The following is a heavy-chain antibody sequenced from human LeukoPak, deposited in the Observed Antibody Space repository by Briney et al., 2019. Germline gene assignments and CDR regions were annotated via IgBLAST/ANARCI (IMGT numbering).Heavy chain of an antibody. V-gene: IGHV1-46*01. J-gene: IGHJ5*02. Sequence: ASVKVSCKASGNTFASYYMHWVRQAPGQGLEWMGRINPSGDTTSYAQSFQDRVTMTRDASTSTVYMDLSSLRSEDTAVYYCAQSYCSGGNCYGRENWFDPWGQGTLVTVSP. CDR2: INPSGDTT. D-gene: IGHD2-15*01. CDR3: AQSYCSGGNCYGRENWFDP. CDR1: GNTFASYY.